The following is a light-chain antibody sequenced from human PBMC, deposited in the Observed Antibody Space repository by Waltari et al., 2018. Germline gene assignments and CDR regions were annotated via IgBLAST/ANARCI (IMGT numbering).Light chain of an antibody. Sequence: QSVLTQPPSASGAPGQRVTISCTGSWSNIGAGYDVHWYQQLPGKAPTLLIYGVNTRPPGVPDRFFGSKSGSSASLAIPGLQPEDEADYYCQSYDTSLGVVFGGGTKVTVL. V-gene: IGLV1-40*01. CDR3: QSYDTSLGVV. J-gene: IGLJ2*01. CDR2: GVN. CDR1: WSNIGAGYD.